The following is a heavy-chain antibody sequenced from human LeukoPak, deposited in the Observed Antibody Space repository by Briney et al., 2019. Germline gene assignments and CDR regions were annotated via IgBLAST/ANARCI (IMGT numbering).Heavy chain of an antibody. CDR3: ARDLLNYYGSGEAPTSYYGTDV. Sequence: PGGSLRLSCAASGFTFSDYYMSWIRQAPGKGLEWVSYISSSGSTIYYADSVKGRFTISRDNAKNSLYLQMNSLRAEDTAVYYCARDLLNYYGSGEAPTSYYGTDVWGQGTTVTVSS. V-gene: IGHV3-11*01. D-gene: IGHD3-10*01. J-gene: IGHJ6*02. CDR2: ISSSGSTI. CDR1: GFTFSDYY.